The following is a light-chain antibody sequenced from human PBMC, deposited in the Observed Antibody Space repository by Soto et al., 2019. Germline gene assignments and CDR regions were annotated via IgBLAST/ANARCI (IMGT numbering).Light chain of an antibody. CDR1: QSVSSY. CDR2: GAS. CDR3: QHYNNWPPWT. V-gene: IGKV3-15*01. J-gene: IGKJ1*01. Sequence: EIVMTQSPVTLSVSPVERATLSCRASQSVSSYLAWYQQKPGQAPRLLIYGASTRATGVPARFSGSGSGTEFTLTISSLQSEDFAVYYCQHYNNWPPWTFGQGTKVEIK.